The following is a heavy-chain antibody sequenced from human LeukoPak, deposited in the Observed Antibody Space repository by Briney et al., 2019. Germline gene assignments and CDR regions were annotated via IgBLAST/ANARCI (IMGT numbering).Heavy chain of an antibody. V-gene: IGHV3-9*01. CDR2: TSWNSGSI. CDR3: AKDRH. CDR1: GFTFDDYA. J-gene: IGHJ4*02. Sequence: PGGSLRLSCAASGFTFDDYAMHWVRQAPGKGLEWVSGTSWNSGSIGYADSVKGRFAISRDNAKNSLYLQMNSLRAEDTALYYCAKDRHWGQGTLVTVSS.